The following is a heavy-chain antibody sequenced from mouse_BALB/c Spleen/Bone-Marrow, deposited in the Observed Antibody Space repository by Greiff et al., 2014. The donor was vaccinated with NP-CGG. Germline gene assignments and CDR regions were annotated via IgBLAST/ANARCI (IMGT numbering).Heavy chain of an antibody. D-gene: IGHD1-1*01. V-gene: IGHV5-4*02. CDR3: VLRWFAY. Sequence: EVMLVESGGGLVKSGGSLKLSCAASGFTFSDYYMYWVRQTPEKRLEWVATISDGGSYTYYPDSVKGRFTISRDNAKNNLYLQMSSLKSEDTAMYYCVLRWFAYWGQGTLVTVSA. CDR1: GFTFSDYY. J-gene: IGHJ3*01. CDR2: ISDGGSYT.